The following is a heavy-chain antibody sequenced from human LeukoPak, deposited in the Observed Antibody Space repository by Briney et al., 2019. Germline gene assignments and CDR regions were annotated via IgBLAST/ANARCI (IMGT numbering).Heavy chain of an antibody. J-gene: IGHJ4*02. Sequence: GESLKISCKGSGYSFASYWIGWVRQMPGKGLEWMGIIHPGDSNTKYSPSFQGQVTFSADKSSSTAYLQWFSLRASDTAMYYCARSKYYYDSSPYYLFDYWGQGTLVTVSS. D-gene: IGHD3-22*01. CDR3: ARSKYYYDSSPYYLFDY. CDR2: IHPGDSNT. V-gene: IGHV5-51*01. CDR1: GYSFASYW.